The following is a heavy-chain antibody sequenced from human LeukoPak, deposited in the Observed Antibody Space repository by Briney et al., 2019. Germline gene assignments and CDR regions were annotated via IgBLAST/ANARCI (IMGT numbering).Heavy chain of an antibody. CDR1: GGSISSYY. J-gene: IGHJ3*02. CDR2: IYYSGST. D-gene: IGHD3-3*01. Sequence: SETLSLTCTVSGGSISSYYWSWIRQPPGKGLEWIGYIYYSGSTNYNPSLKSRVTISVDTSKNQFSLKLSSVTAADTAVYYCARDRNFPYYDFWSGTRGNDAFDIWGQGTMVTVSS. V-gene: IGHV4-59*01. CDR3: ARDRNFPYYDFWSGTRGNDAFDI.